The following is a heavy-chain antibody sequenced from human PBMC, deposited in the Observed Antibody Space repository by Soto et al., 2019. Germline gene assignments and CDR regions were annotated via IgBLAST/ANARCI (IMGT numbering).Heavy chain of an antibody. CDR3: VRDYLLTGFDP. V-gene: IGHV4-39*07. J-gene: IGHJ5*02. CDR2: IYDSWST. Sequence: SEALSLTCILSGASVRSGRYYCGWIRQPPGKRVAWLGSIYDSWSTYYNVSLKRRVTISIDASKTQFSLKMKSVTAADTAVYYCVRDYLLTGFDPWGQGALVTVSS. D-gene: IGHD3-9*01. CDR1: GASVRSGRYY.